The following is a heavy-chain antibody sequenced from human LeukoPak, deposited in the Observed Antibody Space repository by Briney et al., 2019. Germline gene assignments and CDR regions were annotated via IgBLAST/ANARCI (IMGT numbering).Heavy chain of an antibody. CDR3: AREELESFDY. Sequence: TGGSLRLSCAASGFTFSRYSMNWVRQAPGKGLEWVSSIGGSSSSIYYAGSVRGRFTISRDNAKNSLYLQTYSLRAEDTAVNYCAREELESFDYWGQGTLVTVSS. CDR2: IGGSSSSI. CDR1: GFTFSRYS. D-gene: IGHD1-1*01. V-gene: IGHV3-21*01. J-gene: IGHJ4*02.